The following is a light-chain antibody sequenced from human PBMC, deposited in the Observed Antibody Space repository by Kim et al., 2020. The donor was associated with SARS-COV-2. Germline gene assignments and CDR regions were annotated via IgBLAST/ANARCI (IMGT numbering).Light chain of an antibody. CDR3: SSYTSSSTPWV. CDR1: SSDVGGYKY. J-gene: IGLJ3*02. V-gene: IGLV2-14*03. Sequence: QSALTQPASVSGSPGQSITIPCTGTSSDVGGYKYVSWYQQHPGKAPKLMIYDVSNRPSGVSNRFSGSKSGNTASLTISGLQAEDEADYYCSSYTSSSTPWVFGGGTQLTVL. CDR2: DVS.